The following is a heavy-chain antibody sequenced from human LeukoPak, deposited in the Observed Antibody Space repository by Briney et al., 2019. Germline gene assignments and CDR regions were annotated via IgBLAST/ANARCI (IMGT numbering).Heavy chain of an antibody. CDR3: ARQTRYMAVAPWFDP. Sequence: SETLSLTCTVSGGSISSGYHWGWVRQPPGKGLEWIGTIYHRGNTYYSPSLKTRVTISIDTSKNQFSLKLSSVTAADTAVYYCARQTRYMAVAPWFDPWGQGTLVTVSS. D-gene: IGHD6-19*01. CDR1: GGSISSGYH. J-gene: IGHJ5*02. CDR2: IYHRGNT. V-gene: IGHV4-38-2*02.